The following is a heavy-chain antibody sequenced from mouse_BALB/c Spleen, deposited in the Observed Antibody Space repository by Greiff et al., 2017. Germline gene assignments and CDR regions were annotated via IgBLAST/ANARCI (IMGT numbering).Heavy chain of an antibody. CDR3: ARGLGPFDY. V-gene: IGHV3-2*02. D-gene: IGHD4-1*01. Sequence: EVKLMESGPGLVKPSQSLSLTCTVTGYSITSDYAWNWIRQFPGNKLEWMGYISYSGSTSYNPSLKSRISITRDTSKNQFFLQLNSVTTEDTATYYCARGLGPFDYWGQGTTLTVSS. J-gene: IGHJ2*01. CDR2: ISYSGST. CDR1: GYSITSDYA.